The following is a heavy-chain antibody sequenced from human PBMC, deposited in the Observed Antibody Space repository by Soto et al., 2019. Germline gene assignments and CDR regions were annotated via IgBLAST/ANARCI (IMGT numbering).Heavy chain of an antibody. CDR3: ARISALGQAAFDL. Sequence: EVPLVESGGGLVQPGGSLRLSCAASGFTLSVYSMHWVRQAPGKGLEFVSVIHYDGTSTFYANSVKGRFTISRDTSKNTLYLQMGSLSAEDMAVYYCARISALGQAAFDLWGQGTMVTVSS. CDR1: GFTLSVYS. V-gene: IGHV3-64*01. J-gene: IGHJ3*01. CDR2: IHYDGTST.